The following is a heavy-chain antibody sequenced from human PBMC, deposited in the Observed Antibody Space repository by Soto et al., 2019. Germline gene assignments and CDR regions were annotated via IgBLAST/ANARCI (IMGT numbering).Heavy chain of an antibody. CDR3: EGGCSWGSDRVDY. CDR1: GGTFSSYT. V-gene: IGHV1-69*02. Sequence: QVQLVQSGAEVKKPGSSVKVSCKASGGTFSSYTISWVRQAPGQGLEWMGRIIPILGIANYAQKFQVRVTITADKSTSTASMELSSLRSEDTAVYYWEGGCSWGSDRVDYWGQGTLVTVSS. CDR2: IIPILGIA. J-gene: IGHJ4*02. D-gene: IGHD3-16*02.